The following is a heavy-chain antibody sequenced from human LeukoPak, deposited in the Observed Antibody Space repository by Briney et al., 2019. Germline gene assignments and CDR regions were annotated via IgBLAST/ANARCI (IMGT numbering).Heavy chain of an antibody. CDR2: IRYDGSNK. D-gene: IGHD3-3*01. CDR1: GFTFSSYG. J-gene: IGHJ5*02. Sequence: GSLRLSCGASGFTFSSYGMHWVRQAPGKGLEWVAFIRYDGSNKYYADSVKGRFTISRDNSKNTLCLQMNSLRAEDTAVYYCAKTYYDFWSSYYPFDPWGQGTLVTVSS. V-gene: IGHV3-30*02. CDR3: AKTYYDFWSSYYPFDP.